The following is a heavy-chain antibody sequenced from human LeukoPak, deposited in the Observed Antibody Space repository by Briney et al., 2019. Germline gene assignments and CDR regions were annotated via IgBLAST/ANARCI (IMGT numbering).Heavy chain of an antibody. CDR2: IYYSGST. V-gene: IGHV4-59*01. D-gene: IGHD2-2*01. Sequence: SETLSLTCTVSGGSISSYYWSWIRQPPGKGLEWIGYIYYSGSTNYNPSPKSRVTISVDTSKNQFSLKLSSVTAADTAVYYCARTGVVVPAAIQTNWFDPWGQGTLVTVSS. J-gene: IGHJ5*02. CDR1: GGSISSYY. CDR3: ARTGVVVPAAIQTNWFDP.